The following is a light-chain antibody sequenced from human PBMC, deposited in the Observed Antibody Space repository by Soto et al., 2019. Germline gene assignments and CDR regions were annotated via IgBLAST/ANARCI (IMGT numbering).Light chain of an antibody. Sequence: QSVLTQPASVSGSPGQSITISCTGSSSDVGDNKYVSWYQHHPGKAPKVMIYDVSNRPSGVSDRFSGSKSGNTASLTISGLQAEDEADYYCKSFTSSNTLVFGTGTKVTVL. V-gene: IGLV2-14*03. CDR3: KSFTSSNTLV. CDR2: DVS. J-gene: IGLJ1*01. CDR1: SSDVGDNKY.